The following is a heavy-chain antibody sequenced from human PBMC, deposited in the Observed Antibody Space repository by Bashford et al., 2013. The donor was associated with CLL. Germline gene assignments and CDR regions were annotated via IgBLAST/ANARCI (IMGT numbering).Heavy chain of an antibody. J-gene: IGHJ2*01. V-gene: IGHV4-39*07. Sequence: SETLSLTCSVSGASVNTDYYYWGWIRQSPGKGLEWIGCISYATTTFYKPSLKSRLTISVDTSKRQFSLKLSSVTAADTAIYYCARRLSLGKYWYLDLWGRGTLVTVSS. CDR3: ARRLSLGKYWYLDL. CDR2: ISYATTT. CDR1: GASVNTDYYY. D-gene: IGHD7-27*01.